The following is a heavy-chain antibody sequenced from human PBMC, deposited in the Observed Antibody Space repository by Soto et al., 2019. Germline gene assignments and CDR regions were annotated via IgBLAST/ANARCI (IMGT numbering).Heavy chain of an antibody. D-gene: IGHD6-19*01. CDR1: GFTFDDYA. CDR3: AKAGYRRGGYSDY. Sequence: EVQLVESGGGLIQPGRSLRLSCAASGFTFDDYAMHWVRQAPGKGLEWVSGISWSSGSIGYADSVKGRFTISRDNAKNSLHLQMNSRRAEDTALYYCAKAGYRRGGYSDYWGQGTLVTVSS. J-gene: IGHJ4*02. V-gene: IGHV3-9*01. CDR2: ISWSSGSI.